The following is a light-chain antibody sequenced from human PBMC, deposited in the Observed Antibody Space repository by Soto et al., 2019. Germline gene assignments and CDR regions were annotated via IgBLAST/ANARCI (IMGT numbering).Light chain of an antibody. CDR1: SIDVGGYNY. V-gene: IGLV2-14*01. CDR3: TSYTSSGTYV. CDR2: DVS. Sequence: QSDLTQPASVSGSPGQSISISCPGTSIDVGGYNYVSWHQQHPGKAPKLTIYDVSSRPSGVSNRFSASKSGNTASLTISGLQAEDEADYYCTSYTSSGTYVFGTGTKVTVL. J-gene: IGLJ1*01.